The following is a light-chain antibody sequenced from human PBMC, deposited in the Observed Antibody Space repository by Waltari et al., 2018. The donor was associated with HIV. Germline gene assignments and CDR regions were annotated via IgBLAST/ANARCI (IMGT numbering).Light chain of an antibody. CDR2: QVT. CDR1: SSAVGGFNL. CDR3: CSYGSGSTLV. V-gene: IGLV2-23*02. J-gene: IGLJ2*01. Sequence: QSGLTQPASVSGSPGQSITISCTGTSSAVGGFNLISWYQQLQGKAPELMIYQVTQRPSGVSHRFSGSKSGNTASLTSSGLQAEDDAHYFCCSYGSGSTLVFGGGTKLTVL.